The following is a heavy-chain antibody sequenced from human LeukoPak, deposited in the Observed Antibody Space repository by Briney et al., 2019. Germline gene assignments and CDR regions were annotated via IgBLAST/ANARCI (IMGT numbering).Heavy chain of an antibody. Sequence: PGGSLRLSCAASGFTFSSYSMNWVRQAPGKGLEWVSYISSSSSTIYYADSVKGRFTISRDNAKNSLYLQMNSLRAEDTAVYYCARELLGEGPDAFDVWGQGTIVTVSS. CDR1: GFTFSSYS. D-gene: IGHD3-16*01. V-gene: IGHV3-48*01. J-gene: IGHJ3*01. CDR2: ISSSSSTI. CDR3: ARELLGEGPDAFDV.